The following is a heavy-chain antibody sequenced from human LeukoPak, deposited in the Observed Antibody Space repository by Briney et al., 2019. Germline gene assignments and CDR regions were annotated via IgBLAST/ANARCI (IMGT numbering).Heavy chain of an antibody. CDR3: AGPLDTVDAFDI. CDR2: INPNSGGT. J-gene: IGHJ3*02. D-gene: IGHD3/OR15-3a*01. V-gene: IGHV1-2*02. Sequence: ASVKVSCKASGYTFTGYYIHWVRQAPGQGLEWVGWINPNSGGTDYAQKFQGRVTMTRDTSISTAYMELSRLRSDDTAVYYCAGPLDTVDAFDIWGQGTMVTVSS. CDR1: GYTFTGYY.